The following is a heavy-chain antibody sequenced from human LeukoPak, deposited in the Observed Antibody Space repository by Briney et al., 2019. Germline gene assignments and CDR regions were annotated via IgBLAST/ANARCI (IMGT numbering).Heavy chain of an antibody. V-gene: IGHV1-2*02. J-gene: IGHJ4*02. Sequence: GASVKVSCKASGYTFTGYYMHWVRQAPGQGLELMGWINPNSGGTNYAQKFQGRVTMTRDTSISTAYMELSRLRSDDTAVYYCARDGDYRDGYNLPLFDYWGQGTLVTVSS. CDR2: INPNSGGT. CDR1: GYTFTGYY. D-gene: IGHD5-24*01. CDR3: ARDGDYRDGYNLPLFDY.